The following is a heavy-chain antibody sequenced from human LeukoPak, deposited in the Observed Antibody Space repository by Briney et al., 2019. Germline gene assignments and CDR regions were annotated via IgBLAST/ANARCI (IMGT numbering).Heavy chain of an antibody. D-gene: IGHD2-8*02. Sequence: PSETLSLTCTVSGGSVISDSHYWSWIRQPPGKGLEWIGYIYYSGTTNYNPSLKSRLTISLDTSKNRFSLTLTSVTAADTAVYYCARDFRGYSTGYAFDIWGQGTMVTVSS. CDR1: GGSVISDSHY. CDR2: IYYSGTT. CDR3: ARDFRGYSTGYAFDI. V-gene: IGHV4-61*01. J-gene: IGHJ3*02.